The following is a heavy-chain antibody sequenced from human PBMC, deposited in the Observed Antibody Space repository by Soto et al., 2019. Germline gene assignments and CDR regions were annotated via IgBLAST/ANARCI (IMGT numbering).Heavy chain of an antibody. V-gene: IGHV3-66*01. J-gene: IGHJ4*02. Sequence: GGSLRLSCAASGFTVSSNYMSWVRQAPGKGLEWVSVIYSGGSTYYAESVKGRFTISRDNSKNTLYLQMNSLRAEDTAVYYCARVEQWLRGPTFDYWGQGTLVTVSS. CDR2: IYSGGST. CDR3: ARVEQWLRGPTFDY. D-gene: IGHD5-12*01. CDR1: GFTVSSNY.